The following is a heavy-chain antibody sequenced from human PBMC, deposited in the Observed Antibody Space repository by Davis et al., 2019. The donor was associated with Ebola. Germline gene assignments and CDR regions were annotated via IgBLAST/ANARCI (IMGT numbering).Heavy chain of an antibody. CDR3: ARHRSDFGGYSYGYWFDP. CDR1: GGSISSSSYY. CDR2: IYYSGST. J-gene: IGHJ5*02. V-gene: IGHV4-61*05. Sequence: PSETLSLTCTVSGGSISSSSYYWGWIRQPPGKGLEWIGYIYYSGSTNYNPSLKSRVTISVDTSKNQFSLKLSSVTAADTAVYYCARHRSDFGGYSYGYWFDPWGQGTLVTVSS. D-gene: IGHD5-18*01.